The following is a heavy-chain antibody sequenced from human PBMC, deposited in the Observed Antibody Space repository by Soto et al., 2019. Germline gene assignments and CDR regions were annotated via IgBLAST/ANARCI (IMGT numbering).Heavy chain of an antibody. V-gene: IGHV1-8*01. D-gene: IGHD3-22*01. Sequence: VSVKVSCKASGYTFTSYDINWVRQATGQGLEWMGWMNPNSGNTGYVQKFQGRVTMTRNTSISTAYMELSSLRSEDTAVYYCAINYYDSSGYYYDYWGQGTLVTVSS. CDR3: AINYYDSSGYYYDY. CDR1: GYTFTSYD. J-gene: IGHJ4*02. CDR2: MNPNSGNT.